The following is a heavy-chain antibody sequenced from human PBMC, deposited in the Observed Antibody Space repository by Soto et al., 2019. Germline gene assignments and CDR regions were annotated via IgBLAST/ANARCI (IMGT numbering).Heavy chain of an antibody. CDR3: ARVLRPGIAAAGTWWFDP. CDR2: ISAYNGNT. CDR1: GYTFTGYY. V-gene: IGHV1-18*04. D-gene: IGHD6-13*01. J-gene: IGHJ5*02. Sequence: ASVKVSCKASGYTFTGYYMHWVRQAPEQGLEWMGWISAYNGNTNYAQKLQGRVTMTTDTSTSTAYMELRSLRSDDTAVYYCARVLRPGIAAAGTWWFDPWGQGTLVTVSS.